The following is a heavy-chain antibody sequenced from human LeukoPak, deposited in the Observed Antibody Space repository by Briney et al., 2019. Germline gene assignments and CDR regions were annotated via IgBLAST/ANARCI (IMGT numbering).Heavy chain of an antibody. V-gene: IGHV4-59*08. CDR3: ARHSSSGWNWFDP. Sequence: SETLSLTCTVSGGSISSYYWSWIRQPPGKGLVWIGYIYYSGSTNYNPSLKSRVTLSVDTSQNQFSLKLSSVTAADTAVYYCARHSSSGWNWFDPWGQGILVTVSS. CDR1: GGSISSYY. CDR2: IYYSGST. J-gene: IGHJ5*02. D-gene: IGHD6-19*01.